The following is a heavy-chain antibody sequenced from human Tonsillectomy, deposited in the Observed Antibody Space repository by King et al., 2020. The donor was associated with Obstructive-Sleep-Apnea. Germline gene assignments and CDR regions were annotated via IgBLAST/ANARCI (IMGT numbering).Heavy chain of an antibody. V-gene: IGHV4-59*01. D-gene: IGHD3-22*01. CDR2: IYHSGST. J-gene: IGHJ4*02. CDR1: GGSISSYY. Sequence: QLQESGPRLVKPSETLSLICTVSGGSISSYYWSWIRQPPGKGLEWIGYIYHSGSTNYNPSLKSRVTISVDTSKNQFSLKLSSVTAADTAVYYCARGRDLYYDSSGIDYWGQGTLVTVSS. CDR3: ARGRDLYYDSSGIDY.